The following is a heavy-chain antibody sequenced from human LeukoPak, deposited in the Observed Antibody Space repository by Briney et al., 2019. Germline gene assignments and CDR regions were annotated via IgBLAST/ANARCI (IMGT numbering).Heavy chain of an antibody. CDR3: ARASHHCYYYLDV. D-gene: IGHD1-14*01. J-gene: IGHJ6*03. Sequence: PSETLSLTCTVSGGSISSYYWSWIRQPPGKGLEWIGYIYTSGSTNYNPSLKSRVTISVDTSKNQFSLKLSSVTAADTAVYYCARASHHCYYYLDVWGKGTTVTVSS. CDR1: GGSISSYY. V-gene: IGHV4-4*09. CDR2: IYTSGST.